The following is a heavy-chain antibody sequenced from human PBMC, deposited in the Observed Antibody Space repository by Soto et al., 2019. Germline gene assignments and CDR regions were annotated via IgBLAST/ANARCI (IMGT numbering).Heavy chain of an antibody. CDR1: GYTFSHNA. D-gene: IGHD2-8*01. V-gene: IGHV1-3*01. CDR3: AKNGQPPYYYYGMDV. Sequence: ASVKVSCKASGYTFSHNAIHWVRQAPGQGLAWMGWINAANGYTKYSQNFQGRVTMTVDTSTTTAYMELRSLTSDDRAVYYCAKNGQPPYYYYGMDVWGQGTTVTVS. J-gene: IGHJ6*02. CDR2: INAANGYT.